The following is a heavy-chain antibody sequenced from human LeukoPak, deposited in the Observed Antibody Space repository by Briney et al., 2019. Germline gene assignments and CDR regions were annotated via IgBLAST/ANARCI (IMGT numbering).Heavy chain of an antibody. CDR2: VNPQSGGT. CDR3: ARGCKTTSCPVGY. J-gene: IGHJ4*02. D-gene: IGHD2-2*01. Sequence: GASVKVSCRASGYTFTDSYMHWVRQAPGQGLEWMGWVNPQSGGTKYSQKFQGRVTMTRDTSINTAYMEVNGLRSDDTAVYYCARGCKTTSCPVGYWGQGTLVTVSS. V-gene: IGHV1-2*02. CDR1: GYTFTDSY.